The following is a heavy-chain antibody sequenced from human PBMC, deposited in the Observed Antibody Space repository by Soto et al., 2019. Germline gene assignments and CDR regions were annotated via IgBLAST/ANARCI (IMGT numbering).Heavy chain of an antibody. CDR2: IYPGDSDA. V-gene: IGHV5-51*01. J-gene: IGHJ3*02. Sequence: GESLKISCKGSGYSFSTHWLAWVRQIPGKGLEYMGIIYPGDSDARYSPSFQGQVTLSADKSISTACLQWTSLKASDTAIYFCARARVSTPRLEDPFDIWGQGTMVTVSS. CDR3: ARARVSTPRLEDPFDI. D-gene: IGHD5-12*01. CDR1: GYSFSTHW.